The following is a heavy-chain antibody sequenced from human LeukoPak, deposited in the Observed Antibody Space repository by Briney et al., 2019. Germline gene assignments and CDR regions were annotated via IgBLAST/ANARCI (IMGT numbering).Heavy chain of an antibody. V-gene: IGHV3-21*01. CDR3: AKDRCSNGVGCYYYYMDV. Sequence: GGSLRLSCAASGFTFSSYSMNWVRQAPGKGLEWVSSISSSSDYIYHADSVKGRFTISRDNPKKSLYLQMNSLRAEDTAVYYCAKDRCSNGVGCYYYYMDVWGKGTTVTISS. CDR1: GFTFSSYS. CDR2: ISSSSDYI. D-gene: IGHD2-8*01. J-gene: IGHJ6*03.